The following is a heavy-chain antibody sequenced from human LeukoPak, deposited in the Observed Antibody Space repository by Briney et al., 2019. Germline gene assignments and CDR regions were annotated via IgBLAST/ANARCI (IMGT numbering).Heavy chain of an antibody. CDR1: GFTVSSNY. CDR3: ASPVITFGGVID. D-gene: IGHD3-16*01. Sequence: PGGSLRLSCADSGFTVSSNYMSWVRQAPGKGLEWVSVIYSGGSTYYADSVKGRFTISRDNSKNTLYLQMNSLRAEDTAVYYCASPVITFGGVIDWGQGTLVTVSS. CDR2: IYSGGST. J-gene: IGHJ4*02. V-gene: IGHV3-66*01.